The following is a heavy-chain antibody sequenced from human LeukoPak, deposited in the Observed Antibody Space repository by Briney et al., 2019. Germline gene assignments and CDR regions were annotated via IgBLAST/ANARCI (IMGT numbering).Heavy chain of an antibody. V-gene: IGHV4-61*01. Sequence: SETLSLTCAVSGXSVNSSSDYWSWIRLPPGKGLEWIGYIYYNGIANYNPSLKSRVTISLYTHKNQFSLKLTSVTAADTAVYYCARDNVAAAGTSVYWGQGTLVTVSS. D-gene: IGHD6-13*01. CDR2: IYYNGIA. J-gene: IGHJ4*02. CDR3: ARDNVAAAGTSVY. CDR1: GXSVNSSSDY.